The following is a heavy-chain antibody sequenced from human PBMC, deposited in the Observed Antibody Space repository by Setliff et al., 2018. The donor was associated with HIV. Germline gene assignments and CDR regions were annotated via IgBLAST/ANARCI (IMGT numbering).Heavy chain of an antibody. J-gene: IGHJ5*02. D-gene: IGHD1-26*01. Sequence: SETLSLTCTVSGDPIVIGGSSWSWIRQHPGGGLEWIEYIYHTGKTYYNPSLQSRIIMSLDMSQNQFSLKLSSVTAADTAVYYCAKEGHSVDNWLDPWGPGTLVTVSS. CDR3: AKEGHSVDNWLDP. CDR1: GDPIVIGGSS. V-gene: IGHV4-31*03. CDR2: IYHTGKT.